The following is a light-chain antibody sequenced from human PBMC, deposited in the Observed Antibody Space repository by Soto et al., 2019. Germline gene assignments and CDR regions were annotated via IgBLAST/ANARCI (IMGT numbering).Light chain of an antibody. CDR1: QSVDGY. CDR3: QQRSNWPLSIT. V-gene: IGKV3-11*01. CDR2: GAS. Sequence: EVVMTQSPCTLSVSLGESATLSCRASQSVDGYLAWYQQKPGQAPRLLIYGASTRATGVTARFRGGGSGTDFTLTISSLEPEDFAVYYCQQRSNWPLSITFGQGTRLEIK. J-gene: IGKJ5*01.